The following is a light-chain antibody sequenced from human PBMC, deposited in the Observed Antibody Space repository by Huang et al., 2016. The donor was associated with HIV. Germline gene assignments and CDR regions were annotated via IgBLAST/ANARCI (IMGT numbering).Light chain of an antibody. V-gene: IGKV3-15*01. CDR2: GAS. CDR1: QGVGYN. CDR3: QQYNNWRGT. J-gene: IGKJ3*01. Sequence: ELVMPQSQATLSLSPGERATLSGRASQGVGYNLAWYQHKPGQAPRLLIYGASTRATGIPARCTGSGSGTDFSLTISSLQSEDFAIYFCQQYNNWRGTFGPGTKVDIK.